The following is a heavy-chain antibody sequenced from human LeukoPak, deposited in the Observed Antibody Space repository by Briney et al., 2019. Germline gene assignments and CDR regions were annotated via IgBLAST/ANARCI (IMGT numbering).Heavy chain of an antibody. Sequence: GGSLRLSCAASGFTFSTYGMSWFRQAPGKGLEWVSAMSGSGDSTYYADSVKGRFTISRDNPKNTLYLQMNSLRADDTALYYCAKDSPVATVWGQGTLVTVSS. J-gene: IGHJ4*02. CDR2: MSGSGDST. V-gene: IGHV3-23*01. D-gene: IGHD6-13*01. CDR3: AKDSPVATV. CDR1: GFTFSTYG.